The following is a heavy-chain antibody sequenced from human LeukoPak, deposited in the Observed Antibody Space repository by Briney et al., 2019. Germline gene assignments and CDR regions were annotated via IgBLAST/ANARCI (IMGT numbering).Heavy chain of an antibody. CDR2: VYYSGST. Sequence: SETLSLTCTVSGGSMSTFYWSWIRQTPGKGLEWIGYVYYSGSTKYNPSLGSRVTMSIDTSKHQFSLKLSSVTTVDTAFYYCARGGDGNVDWYFDLWGRCTLVTVSS. CDR3: ARGGDGNVDWYFDL. CDR1: GGSMSTFY. J-gene: IGHJ2*01. V-gene: IGHV4-59*01.